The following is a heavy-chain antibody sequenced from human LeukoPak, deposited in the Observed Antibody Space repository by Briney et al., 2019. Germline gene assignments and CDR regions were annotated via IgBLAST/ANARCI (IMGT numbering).Heavy chain of an antibody. CDR1: GFTFSSYG. Sequence: GGSLRLSCAASGFTFSSYGMHWVRQAPGKGLEWVAVISYDGSDKYYADSVKGRFTISRDSSKNTLYLQMNSLRAEDTAVYYCAKDDHYGSGSFPTDYWGQGTLVTVSS. J-gene: IGHJ4*02. V-gene: IGHV3-30*18. D-gene: IGHD3-10*01. CDR2: ISYDGSDK. CDR3: AKDDHYGSGSFPTDY.